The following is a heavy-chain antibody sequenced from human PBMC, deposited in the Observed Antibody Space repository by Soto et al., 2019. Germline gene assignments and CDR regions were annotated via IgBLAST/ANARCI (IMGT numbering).Heavy chain of an antibody. CDR3: ARDISGPRVY. CDR2: ISYDGSNK. CDR1: GFTFSSYA. Sequence: GGSLRLSCAASGFTFSSYAMHWVRQAPGKGLEWVAVISYDGSNKYYADSVKGRFTISRDNSKNTLYLQMNSLRAEDTAVYYCARDISGPRVYWGQGTLVTAPQ. V-gene: IGHV3-30-3*01. J-gene: IGHJ4*02. D-gene: IGHD6-19*01.